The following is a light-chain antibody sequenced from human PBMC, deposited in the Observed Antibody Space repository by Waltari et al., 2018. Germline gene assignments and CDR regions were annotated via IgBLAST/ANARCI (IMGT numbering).Light chain of an antibody. J-gene: IGKJ1*01. CDR2: GAS. V-gene: IGKV3-15*01. CDR1: QSVSSN. CDR3: QQYNNWPPWT. Sequence: EIVMTQSPATLSVSPGESATLSCRASQSVSSNLPWYQQKPGQAPRLLIYGASTRATGIPARFSGSGSGTEFTLTISSLQSEDFAVYYCQQYNNWPPWTFGQGTKVEIK.